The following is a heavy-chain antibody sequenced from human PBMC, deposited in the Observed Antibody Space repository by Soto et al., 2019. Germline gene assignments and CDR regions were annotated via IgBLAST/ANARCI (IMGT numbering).Heavy chain of an antibody. CDR3: ASRIAVAGWRWGDAFDI. V-gene: IGHV3-23*01. Sequence: GGSLRLSCAASGFTFSSYAMSWVRQAPGKGLEWVSAISGSGGSTYYADSVKGRFTISRDNSKNTLYLQMNSLRAEDTAVYYCASRIAVAGWRWGDAFDIWGQGTMVTVSS. D-gene: IGHD6-19*01. J-gene: IGHJ3*02. CDR1: GFTFSSYA. CDR2: ISGSGGST.